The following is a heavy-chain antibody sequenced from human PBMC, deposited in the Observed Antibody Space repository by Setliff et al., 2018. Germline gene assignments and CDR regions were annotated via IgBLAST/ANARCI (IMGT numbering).Heavy chain of an antibody. V-gene: IGHV4-61*09. CDR3: ARGRLLYVGDSHYFDN. CDR2: IYTSGTT. J-gene: IGHJ4*02. Sequence: SETLSLTCTVSGGSLSSGPYYWTWVRQPAGKGLEWIGHIYTSGTTNYSPSLRSRVTISADTSKNQFSLQLNSVTATDTAVYYCARGRLLYVGDSHYFDNWGQGTLVTAPQ. D-gene: IGHD4-17*01. CDR1: GGSLSSGPYY.